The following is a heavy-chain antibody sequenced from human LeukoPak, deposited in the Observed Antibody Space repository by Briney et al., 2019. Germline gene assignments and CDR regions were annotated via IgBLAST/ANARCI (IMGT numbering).Heavy chain of an antibody. CDR3: TTHRQGYCSSTSCYWD. CDR2: IKSKTDGGTT. V-gene: IGHV3-15*01. J-gene: IGHJ4*02. Sequence: KSGGSLRLSCAASGFTFSNAWMSWVRQAPGKGLEWVGRIKSKTDGGTTDYAAPVKGRFTISRDDSKNTLYLQMNSLKTEDTAVYYCTTHRQGYCSSTSCYWDWGQGTLVTVSS. D-gene: IGHD2-2*01. CDR1: GFTFSNAW.